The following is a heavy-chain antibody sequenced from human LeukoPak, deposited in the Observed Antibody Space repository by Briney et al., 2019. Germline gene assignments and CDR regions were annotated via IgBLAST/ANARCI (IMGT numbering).Heavy chain of an antibody. Sequence: SETLSLTCAVYGGSFSGYYWSWIRQPPGKGLEWIGEINHSGSTNYNPSLKSRVTISVDTSKNQFSLKLSSVTAADTAVYYCARHHGRSGYYYYAYWGQGTLVTVSS. CDR3: ARHHGRSGYYYYAY. J-gene: IGHJ4*02. CDR2: INHSGST. D-gene: IGHD3-22*01. V-gene: IGHV4-34*01. CDR1: GGSFSGYY.